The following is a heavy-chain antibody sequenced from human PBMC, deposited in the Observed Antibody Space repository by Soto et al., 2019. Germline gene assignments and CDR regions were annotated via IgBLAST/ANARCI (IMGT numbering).Heavy chain of an antibody. D-gene: IGHD2-21*02. Sequence: DVQLLESGGGLVQPGGSLKLSCVGSGFSFNKYAMIWVRQAPGKGQEWISGITGTGGSTQYAASVKGRFTISRDNSKNTVYLQMDGLRAEDTAMYYCAKDDVFGDGLWLVSDWGQGTPVTVS. CDR2: ITGTGGST. V-gene: IGHV3-23*01. CDR3: AKDDVFGDGLWLVSD. CDR1: GFSFNKYA. J-gene: IGHJ4*02.